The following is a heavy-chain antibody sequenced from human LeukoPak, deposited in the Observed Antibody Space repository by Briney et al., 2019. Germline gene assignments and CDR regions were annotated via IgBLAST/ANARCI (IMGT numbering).Heavy chain of an antibody. CDR1: EYSFATYW. V-gene: IGHV5-51*01. Sequence: GESLKISCKGSEYSFATYWIGWVRQMPGQGMEWMGIIFPGDSDTRYSPSFQGQVTISADKSISTAYLQWSSLKASDTAIYYCASEYCSGGNCYFDYWGQGTLVTVSS. J-gene: IGHJ4*02. CDR3: ASEYCSGGNCYFDY. CDR2: IFPGDSDT. D-gene: IGHD2-15*01.